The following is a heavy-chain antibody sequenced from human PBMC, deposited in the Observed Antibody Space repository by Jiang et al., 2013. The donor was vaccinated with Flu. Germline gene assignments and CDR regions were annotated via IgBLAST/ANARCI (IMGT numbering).Heavy chain of an antibody. V-gene: IGHV1-69*06. D-gene: IGHD3-22*01. J-gene: IGHJ4*02. CDR2: IIPIFGTR. CDR3: ARGKEDYDHNNGYVD. CDR1: GDSFNTYA. Sequence: SGAEVKRPGSSVKVSCKASGDSFNTYAIIWVRQAPGQGLEWLGGIIPIFGTRNYAHTFRGRVTITAERSTKTAYMELSSLISEDTAVYYCARGKEDYDHNNGYVDWGQGTPV.